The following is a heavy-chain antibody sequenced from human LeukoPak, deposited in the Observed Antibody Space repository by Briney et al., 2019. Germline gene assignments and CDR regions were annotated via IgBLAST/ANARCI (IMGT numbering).Heavy chain of an antibody. CDR1: GFTFSSYA. CDR3: ARGGVTVVKIFDY. CDR2: INWNGGST. J-gene: IGHJ4*02. V-gene: IGHV3-20*04. D-gene: IGHD4-23*01. Sequence: GGSLRLSCAASGFTFSSYAMSWVRHAPGKGLEWVSGINWNGGSTGYADSVKGRFTISRDNAKNSLYLQMNSLRAEDTALYYCARGGVTVVKIFDYWGQGTLVTVSS.